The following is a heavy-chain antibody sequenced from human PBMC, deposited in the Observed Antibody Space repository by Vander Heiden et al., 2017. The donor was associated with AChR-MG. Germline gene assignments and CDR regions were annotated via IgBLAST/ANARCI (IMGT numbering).Heavy chain of an antibody. J-gene: IGHJ4*02. CDR2: IIPIYGTA. CDR1: GGTFSSYA. Sequence: QVQLVQPAAEVTPPGSSVKVSCQASGGTFSSYAIGWVRQAREQGLEWMGGIIPIYGTANYAQKFQGRVTITADEATSTAYMELSSLRSEDTAVYYCARGPTVGPDPSPSQEDWGQGTLVTVSS. V-gene: IGHV1-69*01. CDR3: ARGPTVGPDPSPSQED. D-gene: IGHD1-26*01.